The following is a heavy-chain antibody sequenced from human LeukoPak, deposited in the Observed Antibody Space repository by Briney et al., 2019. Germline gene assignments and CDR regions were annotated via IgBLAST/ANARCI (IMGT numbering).Heavy chain of an antibody. Sequence: ASVKVSCKASGYIFTSYDINWVRQAPGQGLEWVGWIYPKNDKTGYAEKFQGRVTMTTDMSTNTAFMEMKNLTSDDTAVYFCARKLSDYSSGWYPDYWGQGTLVIVSS. D-gene: IGHD6-19*01. CDR1: GYIFTSYD. CDR2: IYPKNDKT. CDR3: ARKLSDYSSGWYPDY. V-gene: IGHV1-8*01. J-gene: IGHJ4*02.